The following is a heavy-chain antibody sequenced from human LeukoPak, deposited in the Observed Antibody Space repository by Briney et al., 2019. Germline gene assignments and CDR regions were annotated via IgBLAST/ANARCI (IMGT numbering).Heavy chain of an antibody. CDR3: ARHTAMVKGFDY. D-gene: IGHD5-18*01. V-gene: IGHV4-4*09. CDR2: IYTSGRT. Sequence: SETLSLTCTVSGDSISSYYWSWIRQPPGKGLEWIGYIYTSGRTNYNPSLKSRVTISVDTSKNQFSLKLSSVTAADTAVYYCARHTAMVKGFDYWGQGTLVTVSS. CDR1: GDSISSYY. J-gene: IGHJ4*02.